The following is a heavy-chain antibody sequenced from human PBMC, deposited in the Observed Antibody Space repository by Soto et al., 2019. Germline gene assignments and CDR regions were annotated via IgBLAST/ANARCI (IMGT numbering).Heavy chain of an antibody. Sequence: EMQVLESGGGLVQPGGSMRLSCAASGFTMSTYSVTWVRQAPGTRLEWVSGISVTPGITFYEDSVKGRFTISRDSSNNAVYLQMNSLRAEDTAMYFCSKWSGYGDLWGQGTLVTVSS. CDR1: GFTMSTYS. V-gene: IGHV3-23*01. CDR2: ISVTPGIT. J-gene: IGHJ4*02. CDR3: SKWSGYGDL. D-gene: IGHD5-12*01.